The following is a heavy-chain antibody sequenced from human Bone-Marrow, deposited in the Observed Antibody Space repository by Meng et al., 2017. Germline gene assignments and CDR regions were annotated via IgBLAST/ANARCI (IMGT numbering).Heavy chain of an antibody. D-gene: IGHD1-26*01. CDR3: ARDLIVGATTGGEY. Sequence: GGLLRSSCAASGFTFSSYWMHWARQAPGKGLVWVSRINSDGSSTSYADSLKGRFTIYRDNAKDTLYLQMNSLRAEDTAVYYFARDLIVGATTGGEYWGQGTLVTVSS. J-gene: IGHJ4*02. CDR1: GFTFSSYW. CDR2: INSDGSST. V-gene: IGHV3-74*01.